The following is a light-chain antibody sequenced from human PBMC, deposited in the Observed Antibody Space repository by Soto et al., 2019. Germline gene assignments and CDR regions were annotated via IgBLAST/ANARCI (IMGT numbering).Light chain of an antibody. V-gene: IGLV2-14*01. CDR1: SSDVGGYNS. J-gene: IGLJ3*02. CDR3: SSYTSTSAWV. Sequence: QSALTQPASVSGSPGQSITISCTGTSSDVGGYNSVSWYQQHPGKAPQLMIYEVSNRPSGVSNRFSGSKSGNTASLTISGLQAEDETDYYCSSYTSTSAWVFGGGTQLTVL. CDR2: EVS.